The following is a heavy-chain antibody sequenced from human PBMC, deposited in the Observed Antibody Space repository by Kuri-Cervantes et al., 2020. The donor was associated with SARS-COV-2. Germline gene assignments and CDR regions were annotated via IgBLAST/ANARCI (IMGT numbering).Heavy chain of an antibody. CDR1: GFTFDDYG. V-gene: IGHV3-23*01. J-gene: IGHJ5*02. Sequence: GGSLRLSCAASGFTFDDYGTSWVRQAPGKGLEWVSAISGSGGSTYYADSVKGRFTISRDNSKNTLYLQMNSLRAEDTAVYYCAKETLGYCSSTSCLTNWFDPWGQGTLVTVSS. CDR3: AKETLGYCSSTSCLTNWFDP. D-gene: IGHD2-2*01. CDR2: ISGSGGST.